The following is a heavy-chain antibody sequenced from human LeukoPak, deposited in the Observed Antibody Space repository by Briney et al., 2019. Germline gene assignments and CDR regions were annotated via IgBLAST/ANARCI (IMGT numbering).Heavy chain of an antibody. J-gene: IGHJ6*03. CDR2: ISWDGGST. CDR3: ANSFGKDYYYMDV. Sequence: PGGSLRLSCAASGFTFDDYTMHWVRQAPGKGLEWVSLISWDGGSTYYADSVKGRFTISRDNSKNSLYLQMNSLRTEDTALYYCANSFGKDYYYMDVWGKGTTVTISS. D-gene: IGHD3-16*01. CDR1: GFTFDDYT. V-gene: IGHV3-43*01.